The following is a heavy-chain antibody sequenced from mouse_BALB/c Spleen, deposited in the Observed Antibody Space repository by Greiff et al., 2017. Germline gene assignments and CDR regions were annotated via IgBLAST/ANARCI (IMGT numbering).Heavy chain of an antibody. CDR1: GFTFTDYY. V-gene: IGHV7-3*02. CDR2: IRNKANGYTT. D-gene: IGHD1-1*01. CDR3: ARDSYYGSSSFAY. Sequence: EVQVVESGGGLVQPGGSLRLSCATSGFTFTDYYMSWVRQPPGKALEWLGFIRNKANGYTTEYSASVKGRFTISRDNSQSILYLQMNTLRAEDSATYYCARDSYYGSSSFAYWGQGTLVTVSA. J-gene: IGHJ3*01.